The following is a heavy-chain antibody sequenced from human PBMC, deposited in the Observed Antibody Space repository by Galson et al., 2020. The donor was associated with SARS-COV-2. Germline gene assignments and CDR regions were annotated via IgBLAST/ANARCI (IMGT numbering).Heavy chain of an antibody. D-gene: IGHD6-19*01. V-gene: IGHV4-61*01. Sequence: SETLSLTCTVSGGSVSGSPYHWSWIRQPPGKGLEWIGYIYYSGTTNYNPSLKSRVTISVDTSKNQFSLKLSSVTAADTAVYYCARDRGIAVAGYYYYYGMDVWGQGTTVTVSS. CDR1: GGSVSGSPYH. CDR3: ARDRGIAVAGYYYYYGMDV. J-gene: IGHJ6*02. CDR2: IYYSGTT.